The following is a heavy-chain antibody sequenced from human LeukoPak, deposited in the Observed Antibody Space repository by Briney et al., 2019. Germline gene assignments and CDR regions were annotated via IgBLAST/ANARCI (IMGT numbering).Heavy chain of an antibody. CDR1: GFTFSSYA. Sequence: PGGSLRLSCAASGFTFSSYAMHWVRQAPGKGLEWVAVISYDGSNKYYADSVKGRFTISRDNSKNTLYLQMNSLRAEDTAVYYCAKDTGWNYWVYYYYGMDVWGQGTTVTVSS. CDR2: ISYDGSNK. V-gene: IGHV3-30*04. CDR3: AKDTGWNYWVYYYYGMDV. D-gene: IGHD1-7*01. J-gene: IGHJ6*02.